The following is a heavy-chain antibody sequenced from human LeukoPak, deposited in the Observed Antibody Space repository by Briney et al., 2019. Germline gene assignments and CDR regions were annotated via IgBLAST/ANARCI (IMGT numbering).Heavy chain of an antibody. J-gene: IGHJ5*02. Sequence: GGSLKISFKGSGYRFTSYWIGWVRPMPGKGLEWMGIIYPGDSDTRYSPSFQGQVTISADESISTAYLQWSSLKASDTAMYYCARRSYYYDSSGFYNWFDPWGQGTLVTVSS. CDR1: GYRFTSYW. V-gene: IGHV5-51*01. CDR3: ARRSYYYDSSGFYNWFDP. D-gene: IGHD3-22*01. CDR2: IYPGDSDT.